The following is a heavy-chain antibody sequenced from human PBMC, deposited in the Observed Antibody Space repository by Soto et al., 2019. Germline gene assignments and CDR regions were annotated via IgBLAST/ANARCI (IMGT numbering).Heavy chain of an antibody. V-gene: IGHV1-18*01. CDR3: AISGVWEPRDY. CDR2: ISAYNGIT. Sequence: QVQLVQSGAAVKKPGASVKVSCKASGYTFASYGISWVRQAPGQGLEWMGWISAYNGITSYAHKLQGRVTMTTDTSTSTAYMELRSLRSDDPAVYYCAISGVWEPRDYWGQGTLVTVSS. J-gene: IGHJ4*02. D-gene: IGHD1-26*01. CDR1: GYTFASYG.